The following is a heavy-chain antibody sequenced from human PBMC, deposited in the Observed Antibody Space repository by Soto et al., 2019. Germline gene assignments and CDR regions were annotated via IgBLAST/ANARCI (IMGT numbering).Heavy chain of an antibody. D-gene: IGHD3-22*01. CDR2: IYPGDSDT. CDR3: ARHLLNYYDSSGYSDY. V-gene: IGHV5-51*01. Sequence: SLKISCKGSGYSFTSYWIGWVRQMPGKGLEWMGIIYPGDSDTRYSPSFQGQVTISADKSISTAYLQWSSLKASDTAMYYCARHLLNYYDSSGYSDYWGQGTLVTVS. J-gene: IGHJ4*02. CDR1: GYSFTSYW.